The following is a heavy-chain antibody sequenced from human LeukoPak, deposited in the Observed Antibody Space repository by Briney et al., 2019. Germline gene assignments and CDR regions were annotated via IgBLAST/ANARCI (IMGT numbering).Heavy chain of an antibody. CDR2: ISGSGGST. D-gene: IGHD3-16*02. V-gene: IGHV3-23*01. J-gene: IGHJ5*02. CDR1: GFTFTSYP. CDR3: AKDLKNRRSMITFGGVIVNP. Sequence: PGGSLRLSCAASGFTFTSYPMNWVRQAPGKGLEWVSAISGSGGSTYYADSVKGRFTISRDNSKNTLYLQMNSLRAEDTAVYYCAKDLKNRRSMITFGGVIVNPWGQGTLVTVSS.